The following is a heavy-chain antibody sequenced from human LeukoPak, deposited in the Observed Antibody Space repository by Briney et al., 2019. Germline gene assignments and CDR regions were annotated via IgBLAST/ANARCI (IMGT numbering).Heavy chain of an antibody. D-gene: IGHD1-26*01. Sequence: ASVKVSCKASGYTFTSYDINWVRQATGQGLEWMGGMNPNSGNTGYAQNFQGRVTITRNTSISTAYMELSSLRSEDTAVYYCSRAPEWGKANYYYYMDVWGKGTTVTVS. J-gene: IGHJ6*03. V-gene: IGHV1-8*01. CDR3: SRAPEWGKANYYYYMDV. CDR2: MNPNSGNT. CDR1: GYTFTSYD.